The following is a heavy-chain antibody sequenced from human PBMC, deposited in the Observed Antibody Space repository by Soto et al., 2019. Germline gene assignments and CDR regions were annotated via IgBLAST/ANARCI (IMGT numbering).Heavy chain of an antibody. V-gene: IGHV3-21*02. CDR3: VRGTYSRRPDEGEF. D-gene: IGHD6-13*01. CDR1: GFTFSTYA. CDR2: ITRTGNYI. Sequence: EVQLVESGGGLVQPGVSLRLSCTASGFTFSTYAMNWVRQAPGKGLEWVSSITRTGNYIYYADSLKGRFTISRDNAQNSLYLEMNNLRAEDTAVYFCVRGTYSRRPDEGEFWGQGTLLTVSS. J-gene: IGHJ4*02.